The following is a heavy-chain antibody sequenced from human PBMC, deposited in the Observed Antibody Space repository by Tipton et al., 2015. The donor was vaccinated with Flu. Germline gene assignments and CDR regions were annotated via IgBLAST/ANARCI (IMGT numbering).Heavy chain of an antibody. J-gene: IGHJ5*02. CDR3: ARVSPGVESWFDP. V-gene: IGHV4-39*07. Sequence: TLSLTCSVSGDSMTSSRYYWGWIRRPPGKGLEWIGSIFHSGSTYYNPSLKSRVTISVDTSKNQFSLKLISVTAADTAVYYCARVSPGVESWFDPWGQGTLVTVSS. D-gene: IGHD3-3*01. CDR1: GDSMTSSRYY. CDR2: IFHSGST.